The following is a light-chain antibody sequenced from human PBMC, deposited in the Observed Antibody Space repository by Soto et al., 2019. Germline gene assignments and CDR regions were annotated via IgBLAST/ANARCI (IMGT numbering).Light chain of an antibody. J-gene: IGKJ5*01. CDR3: QQYGSSPYT. V-gene: IGKV3-20*01. Sequence: EIVLTQSPGTLSLSPGERATLSCRASQSVSSSYLAWYQQEPGQAPRLLIYGASSRATGIPDRFSGSGSGKDFTLTISRLEPEDFAVYYCQQYGSSPYTFGQGTRLEIK. CDR1: QSVSSSY. CDR2: GAS.